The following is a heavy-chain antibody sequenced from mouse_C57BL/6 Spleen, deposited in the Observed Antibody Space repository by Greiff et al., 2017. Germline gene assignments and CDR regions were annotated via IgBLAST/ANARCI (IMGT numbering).Heavy chain of an antibody. CDR1: GYAFSSYW. Sequence: VQRVESGAELVKPGASVKISCKASGYAFSSYWMNWVKQRPGKGLEWIGQIYPGDGDTNYNGKFKGKATLTADKSSSTAYMQLSSLTSEDSAVYFCARNHYGSSYLFDYWGQGTTLTVSS. V-gene: IGHV1-80*01. CDR3: ARNHYGSSYLFDY. CDR2: IYPGDGDT. D-gene: IGHD1-1*01. J-gene: IGHJ2*01.